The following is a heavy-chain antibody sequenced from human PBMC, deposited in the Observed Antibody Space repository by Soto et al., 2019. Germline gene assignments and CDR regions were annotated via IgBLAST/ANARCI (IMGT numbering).Heavy chain of an antibody. CDR2: ISAYNGNT. CDR1: GYTFTSYG. CDR3: ARVGPSSGWYQGWFDP. D-gene: IGHD6-19*01. J-gene: IGHJ5*02. V-gene: IGHV1-18*01. Sequence: VASVKVSCKASGYTFTSYGISWVRQAPGQGLEWMGWISAYNGNTNYAQKLQGRVTMTTDTSTSTAYMELRSLRSDDTAVYYCARVGPSSGWYQGWFDPWGQGTLVTVSS.